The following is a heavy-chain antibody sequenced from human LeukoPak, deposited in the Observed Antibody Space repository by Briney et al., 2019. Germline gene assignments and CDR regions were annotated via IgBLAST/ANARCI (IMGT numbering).Heavy chain of an antibody. Sequence: GGSLRLSCAASGFTFSSYGMHWVRQAPGKGLEWVAVIWYDGSNKYYADSVKGRFTISRDNSKNTLYLQMNSLRDEDTAVYYCARENGEKYYFDYWGQGTLVTVSS. CDR2: IWYDGSNK. CDR1: GFTFSSYG. V-gene: IGHV3-33*01. J-gene: IGHJ4*02. CDR3: ARENGEKYYFDY.